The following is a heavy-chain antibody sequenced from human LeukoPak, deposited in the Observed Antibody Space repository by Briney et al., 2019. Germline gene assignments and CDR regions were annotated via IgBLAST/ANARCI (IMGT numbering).Heavy chain of an antibody. D-gene: IGHD3-22*01. CDR3: ARVSGGYYDSSGYYSLGY. CDR2: INPNSGGT. J-gene: IGHJ4*02. V-gene: IGHV1-2*06. CDR1: GGTFSSYA. Sequence: GASVKVSCKASGGTFSSYAISWVRQAPGQGLEWMGRINPNSGGTNYAQKFQGRVTMTRDTSISTAYMELSRLRSDDTAVYYCARVSGGYYDSSGYYSLGYWGQGTLVTVSS.